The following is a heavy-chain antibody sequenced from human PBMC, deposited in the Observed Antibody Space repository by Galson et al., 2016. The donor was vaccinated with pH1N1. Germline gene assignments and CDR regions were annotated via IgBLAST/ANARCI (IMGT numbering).Heavy chain of an antibody. CDR1: GGSF. CDR2: IITMFGTS. Sequence: SVKVSCKAFGGSFISWVRQAPGQGLEWMGGIITMFGTSNYAQKFQGSDTITTDESRSTAYMEFRSVRFEDTAVYFCAKSSHPWAQFDSWGQGTLVTVSS. J-gene: IGHJ4*02. V-gene: IGHV1-69*05. CDR3: AKSSHPWAQFDS.